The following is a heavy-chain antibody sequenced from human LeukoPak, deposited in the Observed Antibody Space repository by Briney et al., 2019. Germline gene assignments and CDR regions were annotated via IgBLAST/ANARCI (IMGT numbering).Heavy chain of an antibody. Sequence: SETLSLTCTVSGGSISSYYWSWIRQPPGKGLEWIGYIYYSGSTNYNPSLKSRVTISVDTSKNQFSLKLSSVTAADTAVYYCARGATMVRGVIVWFDPWGQGTLVTVSS. J-gene: IGHJ5*02. D-gene: IGHD3-10*01. V-gene: IGHV4-59*01. CDR2: IYYSGST. CDR1: GGSISSYY. CDR3: ARGATMVRGVIVWFDP.